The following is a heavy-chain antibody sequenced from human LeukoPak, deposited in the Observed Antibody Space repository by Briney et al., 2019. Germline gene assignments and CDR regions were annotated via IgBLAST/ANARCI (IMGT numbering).Heavy chain of an antibody. D-gene: IGHD3-22*01. CDR3: ARGRYYFDSSEIFY. Sequence: PSETLSLTCGVHGGSFSGYYWTWIRQPPGKGLDWVGEIIHSGDPNYNPSLESRVTISIDTSNNQFSLKPTSVTAADTAVYYCARGRYYFDSSEIFYWSQGTLVTVSS. J-gene: IGHJ4*02. CDR2: IIHSGDP. V-gene: IGHV4-34*01. CDR1: GGSFSGYY.